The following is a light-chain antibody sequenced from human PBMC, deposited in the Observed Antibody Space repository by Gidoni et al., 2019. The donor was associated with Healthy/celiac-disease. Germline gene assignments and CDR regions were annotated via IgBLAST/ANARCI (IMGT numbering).Light chain of an antibody. Sequence: DIQMTQSSSSLSASVGDRVTITCQASQDISNYLNWYQQKPGKAPKLLIYDASNLETGVPSRFSGSGSGTEFTFTISSLQPEDIATYYCQQYDNLPPYTCGQGTKLEIK. J-gene: IGKJ2*01. V-gene: IGKV1-33*01. CDR3: QQYDNLPPYT. CDR1: QDISNY. CDR2: DAS.